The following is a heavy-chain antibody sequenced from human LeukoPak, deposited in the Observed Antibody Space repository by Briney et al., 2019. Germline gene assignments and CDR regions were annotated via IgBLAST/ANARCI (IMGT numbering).Heavy chain of an antibody. J-gene: IGHJ4*02. V-gene: IGHV3-30*02. CDR2: IWYDGSNK. CDR3: ANGAMSYSANALHIGDY. CDR1: GFTFSSYG. D-gene: IGHD4-11*01. Sequence: GGSLRLSCAASGFTFSSYGMHWVRQAPGKGLEWVAVIWYDGSNKYYADSVKGRFTISRDNSKNTLYVQMTSLRADDTAVYYCANGAMSYSANALHIGDYWGQGTLVTVTS.